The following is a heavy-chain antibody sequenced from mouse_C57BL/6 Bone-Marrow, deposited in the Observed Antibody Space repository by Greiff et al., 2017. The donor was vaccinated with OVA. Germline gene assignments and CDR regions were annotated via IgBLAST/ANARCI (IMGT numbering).Heavy chain of an antibody. J-gene: IGHJ1*03. Sequence: EVLLVESEGGLVQPGSSMKLSCTASGFTFSDYYMAWVRQVPEKGLEWVANINYDGSSTYYLDSLKGRFIIARDNAKNILYLQMSSLKSEDTAAYYCARSTMVPYWYFDVWGTGTTVTVSS. CDR2: INYDGSST. CDR3: ARSTMVPYWYFDV. D-gene: IGHD2-2*01. V-gene: IGHV5-16*01. CDR1: GFTFSDYY.